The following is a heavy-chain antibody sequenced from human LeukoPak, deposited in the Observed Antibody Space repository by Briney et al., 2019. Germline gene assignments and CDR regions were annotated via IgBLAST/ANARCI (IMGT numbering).Heavy chain of an antibody. CDR1: GFTFSSYA. V-gene: IGHV3-23*01. J-gene: IGHJ4*02. CDR3: VNAEDSGSFPY. D-gene: IGHD6-6*01. CDR2: ISGSGGST. Sequence: PGGSLRLSCAASGFTFSSYAMSWVRQAPGKGLEWVSAISGSGGSTYYADSVKGRFTISRDNSKNTLYLQMNSLRAEDTAVYYCVNAEDSGSFPYWGQGTLVTVSS.